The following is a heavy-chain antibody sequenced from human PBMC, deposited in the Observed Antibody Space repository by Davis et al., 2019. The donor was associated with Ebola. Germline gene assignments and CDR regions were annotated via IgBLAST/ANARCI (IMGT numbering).Heavy chain of an antibody. CDR2: ISAYNGHT. CDR3: ARVRIATLVLDP. V-gene: IGHV1-18*01. D-gene: IGHD3-10*01. CDR1: GYTFNSHG. Sequence: AASVKVSCKASGYTFNSHGISWVRQAPGQGLEWMAWISAYNGHTNYAQKFQGRLNLTTDTSRSTAYMELSSLTSEDTAVYYCARVRIATLVLDPWGQGTLVTVSS. J-gene: IGHJ5*02.